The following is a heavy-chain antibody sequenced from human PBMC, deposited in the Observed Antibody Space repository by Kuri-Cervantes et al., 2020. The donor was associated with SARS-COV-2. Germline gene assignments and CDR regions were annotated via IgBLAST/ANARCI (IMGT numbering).Heavy chain of an antibody. CDR3: ARGLIGLVPAPVLGLGPFYSYFNMDV. Sequence: LSCAVYGGSFSDYQWNWVRQAPGKGLEWIGEINHSGGTNYNSSLKSRVTISVDTSKNQISLKVASVTAADTAVYYCARGLIGLVPAPVLGLGPFYSYFNMDVWGQGTTVTVSS. J-gene: IGHJ6*02. D-gene: IGHD2-2*01. CDR2: INHSGGT. CDR1: GGSFSDYQ. V-gene: IGHV4-34*01.